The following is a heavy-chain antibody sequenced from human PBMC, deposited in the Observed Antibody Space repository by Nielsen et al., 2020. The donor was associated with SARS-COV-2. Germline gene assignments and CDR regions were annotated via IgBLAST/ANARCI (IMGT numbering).Heavy chain of an antibody. CDR3: AKWIAGLGY. CDR2: ISSSSSTI. J-gene: IGHJ4*02. CDR1: GFTFSSYS. V-gene: IGHV3-48*01. Sequence: GESLKISCAASGFTFSSYSMNWVRQAPGKGLEWVSYISSSSSTIYYADSVKGRFTISRDNSKNTLYLQMNSLRAEDTAVYYCAKWIAGLGYWGQGTLVTVSS. D-gene: IGHD2-2*03.